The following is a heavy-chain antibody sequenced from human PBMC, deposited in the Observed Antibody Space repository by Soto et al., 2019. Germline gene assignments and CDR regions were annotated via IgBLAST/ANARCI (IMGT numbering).Heavy chain of an antibody. CDR2: ISYGGSNK. Sequence: GGSLRLSCAASGFTFSSYGMHWVRQAPGKGLEWVAVISYGGSNKYYADSVKGRFTISRDNSKNTLYLQMNSLRAEDTAVYYCAKDRLQLELPHNYYYYGMDVWGQGTTVTVSS. V-gene: IGHV3-30*18. CDR3: AKDRLQLELPHNYYYYGMDV. J-gene: IGHJ6*02. CDR1: GFTFSSYG. D-gene: IGHD1-1*01.